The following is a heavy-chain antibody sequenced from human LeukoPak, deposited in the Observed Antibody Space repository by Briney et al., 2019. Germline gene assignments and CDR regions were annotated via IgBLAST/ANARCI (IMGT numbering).Heavy chain of an antibody. CDR3: GYYYDSSGYYQPFDY. CDR2: ISGSGGST. CDR1: GFTFSSYA. J-gene: IGHJ4*02. Sequence: PGGSLRLSCSVSGFTFSSYAMSWVRQAPGKGLEWVSAISGSGGSTYYADSVKGRFTISRDNSKNTLYLQMNSLRAEDTAVYYCGYYYDSSGYYQPFDYWGQGTLVTVSS. V-gene: IGHV3-23*01. D-gene: IGHD3-22*01.